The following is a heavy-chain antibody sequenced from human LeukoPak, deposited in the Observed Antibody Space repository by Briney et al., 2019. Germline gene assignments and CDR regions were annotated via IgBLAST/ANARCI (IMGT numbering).Heavy chain of an antibody. J-gene: IGHJ6*02. V-gene: IGHV4-34*01. CDR1: GGSFSGYY. D-gene: IGHD3-22*01. CDR2: INHSGST. CDR3: ARKAPYDSSAKGYYYYYYGMDV. Sequence: PSETLSLTCAVYGGSFSGYYWSWIRQPPGKGLEWIGEINHSGSTNYNPSLTSRVTISVDTSKNQFSLKLSSVTAADTAVYYCARKAPYDSSAKGYYYYYYGMDVWGQGTTVTVSS.